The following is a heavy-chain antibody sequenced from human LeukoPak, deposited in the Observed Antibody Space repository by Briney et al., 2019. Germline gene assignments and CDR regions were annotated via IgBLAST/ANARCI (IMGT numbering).Heavy chain of an antibody. V-gene: IGHV3-30*04. CDR2: ISYDGRNK. CDR1: GFSFSSYA. Sequence: GGSLRLSCAASGFSFSSYAMHWVRQAPGKGLEWVAVISYDGRNKYYTDSVKGRFTISRDNSNNTLYLQMNSLRAEDTAVYYCARVDVPQLRYYDWVTHYFDFWGQGTLVTVSS. D-gene: IGHD3-9*01. CDR3: ARVDVPQLRYYDWVTHYFDF. J-gene: IGHJ4*02.